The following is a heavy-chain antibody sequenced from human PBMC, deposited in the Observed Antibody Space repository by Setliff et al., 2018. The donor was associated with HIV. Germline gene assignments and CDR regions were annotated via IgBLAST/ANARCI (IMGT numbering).Heavy chain of an antibody. J-gene: IGHJ6*02. CDR1: GGSIRSHY. CDR2: FYYSGSP. V-gene: IGHV4-59*11. D-gene: IGHD2-2*01. Sequence: SETLSLTCTVPGGSIRSHYWNWIRQSPGKGLEWIAYFYYSGSPNYNPSLKSRVTMSVDTSKNQISLTLTSVTAADAAVYYCARGQWPAPRPDFSDGYYNYGMDVWGQGTTVTVSS. CDR3: ARGQWPAPRPDFSDGYYNYGMDV.